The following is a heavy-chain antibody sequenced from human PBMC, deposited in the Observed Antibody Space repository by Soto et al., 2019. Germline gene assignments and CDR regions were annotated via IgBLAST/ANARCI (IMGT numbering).Heavy chain of an antibody. CDR3: ARVMPTNWFDP. D-gene: IGHD2-2*01. CDR2: IYYSGST. J-gene: IGHJ5*02. Sequence: PSETLSLTCTVSGGSVSSGSYYWSWIRQPPGKRLEWIGYIYYSGSTNYNPSLKSRVTISVDTSKNQFSLKLSSVTAADTAVYYCARVMPTNWFDPWGQGTLVTVSS. V-gene: IGHV4-61*01. CDR1: GGSVSSGSYY.